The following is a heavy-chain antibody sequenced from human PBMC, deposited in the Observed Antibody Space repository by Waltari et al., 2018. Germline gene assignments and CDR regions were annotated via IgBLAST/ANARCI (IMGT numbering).Heavy chain of an antibody. Sequence: QVQLVESGGGVVQPGMSLRLSCAASGFSLGTYGMHWVRQAPGKGRGWVACFFFGGGGSFYADSVRGRFTISRDNSKNTLYLDINSLRLDDTAIYYCAKDAFGNTYLDHWGQGTLVTVSS. CDR1: GFSLGTYG. V-gene: IGHV3-30*19. J-gene: IGHJ4*02. CDR2: FFFGGGGS. D-gene: IGHD3-10*01. CDR3: AKDAFGNTYLDH.